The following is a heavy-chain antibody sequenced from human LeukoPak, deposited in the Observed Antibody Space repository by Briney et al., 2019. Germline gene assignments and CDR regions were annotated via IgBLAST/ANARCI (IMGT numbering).Heavy chain of an antibody. V-gene: IGHV3-30*18. CDR2: ISYDGDNK. J-gene: IGHJ4*02. CDR1: GFTFSSYG. D-gene: IGHD3-16*01. CDR3: AKGYNYAYDY. Sequence: PGGSLRLSCAASGFTFSSYGMHWVRQAPGKGLEWVALISYDGDNKFYADSAKGRSTISRDNSKNTLYLQMNGLRAEDTAVYYCAKGYNYAYDYWGQGTLVTVSS.